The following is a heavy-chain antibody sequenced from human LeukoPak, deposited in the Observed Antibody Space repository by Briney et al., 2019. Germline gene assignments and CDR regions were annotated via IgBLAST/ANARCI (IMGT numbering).Heavy chain of an antibody. CDR2: IYYSGST. Sequence: SETLSLTCTVSGGSISSGDYYWSWIRQPPGKGLEWIGYIYYSGSTYYNPSLKSRVTISVDTSKNQFSLKLSSVTAADTAVYYCARDWYYYDSSGYFDYWGQGTLVTVSS. CDR1: GGSISSGDYY. J-gene: IGHJ4*02. D-gene: IGHD3-22*01. CDR3: ARDWYYYDSSGYFDY. V-gene: IGHV4-30-4*01.